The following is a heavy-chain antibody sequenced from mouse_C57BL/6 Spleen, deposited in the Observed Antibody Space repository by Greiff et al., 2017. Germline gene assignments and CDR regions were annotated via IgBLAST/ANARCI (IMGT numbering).Heavy chain of an antibody. CDR3: AIDYDLYYYAMDY. Sequence: QVQLQQPGAELVKPGASVKVSCKASGYTFTSYWMHWVKQRPGQGLEWIGRIHPSDSDTNYNQKFKGKATLTVDKSSSTAYMQLSSLTSEDSAVYYWAIDYDLYYYAMDYWGQGTSVTVAS. CDR1: GYTFTSYW. CDR2: IHPSDSDT. J-gene: IGHJ4*01. D-gene: IGHD2-4*01. V-gene: IGHV1-74*01.